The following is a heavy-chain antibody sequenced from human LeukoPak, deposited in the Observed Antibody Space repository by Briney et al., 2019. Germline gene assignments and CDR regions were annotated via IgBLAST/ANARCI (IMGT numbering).Heavy chain of an antibody. V-gene: IGHV4-59*01. J-gene: IGHJ4*02. Sequence: SETVSLTCSVSGGSIGSDYWTWIRQSPGGGLEWIGYIYYIGSTNYNPSLKSRVTISVDTSKNEVFLNLTSVTTADTALYYCARGRYSWNYDYWGQGTLVTVSS. CDR2: IYYIGST. CDR1: GGSIGSDY. D-gene: IGHD1-1*01. CDR3: ARGRYSWNYDY.